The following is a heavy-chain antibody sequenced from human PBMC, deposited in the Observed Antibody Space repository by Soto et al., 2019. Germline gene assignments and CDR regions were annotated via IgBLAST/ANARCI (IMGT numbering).Heavy chain of an antibody. CDR1: GGTFSSYA. Sequence: QVQLVQSGAEVKKPGSSVKVSCKASGGTFSSYAISWVRQAPGQGLEWMGGIIPIFGTANYAQKFQGRVTXAXDXYTRPAYMELSSLRSEDTAVYYCARCPKSDFWRLDPWGQGTLVTVSS. J-gene: IGHJ5*02. D-gene: IGHD3-3*01. CDR2: IIPIFGTA. CDR3: ARCPKSDFWRLDP. V-gene: IGHV1-69*05.